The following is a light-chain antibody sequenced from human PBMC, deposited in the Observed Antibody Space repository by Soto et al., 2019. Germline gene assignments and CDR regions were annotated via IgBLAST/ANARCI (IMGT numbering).Light chain of an antibody. CDR3: QQCSNWPRT. Sequence: IVLTQSPATLSLSPGDRATLSCRASESVTSCLAWYQQKRGQAPRLLIYGASNRATGISARFSGSGSGTDFTLTISSLEPEDFAVYYCQQCSNWPRTFGQGTKVEIK. J-gene: IGKJ1*01. CDR1: ESVTSC. CDR2: GAS. V-gene: IGKV3-11*01.